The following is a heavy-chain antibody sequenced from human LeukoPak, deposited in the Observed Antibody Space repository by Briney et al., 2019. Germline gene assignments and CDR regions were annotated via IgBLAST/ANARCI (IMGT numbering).Heavy chain of an antibody. D-gene: IGHD1-26*01. V-gene: IGHV3-7*01. Sequence: GGSLRLSCAASGFTFSSYWMSWVRQAPGKGLEWVANIKQDGSEKYYVDSVKGRFTISRDNAKNSLYLQMNSLRAEDTAVYYCARDSGSYYIYHDAFDIWGQGTMVTVSS. J-gene: IGHJ3*02. CDR1: GFTFSSYW. CDR2: IKQDGSEK. CDR3: ARDSGSYYIYHDAFDI.